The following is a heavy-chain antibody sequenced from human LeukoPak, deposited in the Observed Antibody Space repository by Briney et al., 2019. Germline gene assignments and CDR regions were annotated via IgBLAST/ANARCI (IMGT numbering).Heavy chain of an antibody. D-gene: IGHD5-18*01. V-gene: IGHV4-59*08. J-gene: IGHJ4*02. Sequence: SETLSLTCTVSGGSISSYYWSWVRQAPGKGLEWIGYIHFSGSTKYNPSLESRVSMSVDTSKNHFSVRLTSVTAADTAVYYCARNVDTAMVNWGQGTLVTVSS. CDR3: ARNVDTAMVN. CDR1: GGSISSYY. CDR2: IHFSGST.